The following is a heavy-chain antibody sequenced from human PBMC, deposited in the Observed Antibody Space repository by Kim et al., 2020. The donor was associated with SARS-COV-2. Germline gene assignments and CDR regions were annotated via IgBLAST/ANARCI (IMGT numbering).Heavy chain of an antibody. CDR1: GYTFTSYD. CDR3: ASSGPGRNTAMVNRGPRHRRRELYYYYGMDV. CDR2: MNPNSGNT. D-gene: IGHD5-18*01. J-gene: IGHJ6*02. V-gene: IGHV1-8*01. Sequence: ASVKVSCKASGYTFTSYDINWVRQATGQGLEWMGWMNPNSGNTGYAQKFQGRVTMTRNTSISTAYMELSSLRSEDTAVYYCASSGPGRNTAMVNRGPRHRRRELYYYYGMDVWGQGTTVTVSS.